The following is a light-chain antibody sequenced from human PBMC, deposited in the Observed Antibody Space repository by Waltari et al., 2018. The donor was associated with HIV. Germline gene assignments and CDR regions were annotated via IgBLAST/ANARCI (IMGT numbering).Light chain of an antibody. CDR3: QARDNSTGV. CDR2: QDS. J-gene: IGLJ3*02. CDR1: KLGDQY. V-gene: IGLV3-1*01. Sequence: SYELTQPPSVSVSPGQTARITCSGDKLGDQYASWYQQKPGQSPVLVISQDSKRPSGIPERFSGSNAGNTATLTISGTQAMDEADYYCQARDNSTGVFGGGTKLTVL.